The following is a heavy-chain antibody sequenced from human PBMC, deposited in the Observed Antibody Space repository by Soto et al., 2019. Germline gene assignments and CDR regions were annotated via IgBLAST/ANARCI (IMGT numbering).Heavy chain of an antibody. CDR1: GFTFSSYW. CDR2: IKQDGSEK. CDR3: AREKTGYSSGWYVHYYYGMDV. D-gene: IGHD6-19*01. V-gene: IGHV3-7*01. Sequence: PGGSLRLSCAASGFTFSSYWMSWVRQAPGKGLEWVANIKQDGSEKYYVDSVKGRFTISRDNAKNSLYLQMNSLRAKDTAVYYCAREKTGYSSGWYVHYYYGMDVWGQGTTVTVSS. J-gene: IGHJ6*02.